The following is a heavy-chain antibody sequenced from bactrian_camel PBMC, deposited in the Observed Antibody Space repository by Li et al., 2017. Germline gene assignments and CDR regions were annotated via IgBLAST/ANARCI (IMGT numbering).Heavy chain of an antibody. J-gene: IGHJ4*01. CDR1: GSELSDCGD. Sequence: HVQLVESGGGSVQVGDFLKLSCAASGSELSDCGDMGWFRQPPGKERVFVASIRKDGTTSYRDSVKGRFTVSQTERRDTIYLEKNSLKIEDTGVYYCAADCSIWNKWNSWGKGTQVTVS. CDR3: AADCSIWNKWNS. V-gene: IGHV3S55*01. CDR2: IRKDGTT. D-gene: IGHD7*01.